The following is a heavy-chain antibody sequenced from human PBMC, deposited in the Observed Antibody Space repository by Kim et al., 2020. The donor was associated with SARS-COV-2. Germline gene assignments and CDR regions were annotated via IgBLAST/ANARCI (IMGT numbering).Heavy chain of an antibody. D-gene: IGHD2-2*02. CDR3: AREYFSSTRCYMGNTNYGMNG. CDR1: GGSISSGGSY. V-gene: IGHV4-31*03. CDR2: IYYSGST. Sequence: SETLSLTCTVSGGSISSGGSYWSWIRQHPGNGLEWIGYIYYSGSTYYNPSLKSRVTISVDTSKNQFSLKLCSVNAGNTAVYYCAREYFSSTRCYMGNTNYGMNGWGQGTAVNGSS. J-gene: IGHJ6*02.